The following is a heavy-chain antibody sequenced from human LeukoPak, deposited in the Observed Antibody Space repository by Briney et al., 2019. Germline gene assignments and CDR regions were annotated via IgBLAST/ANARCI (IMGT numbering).Heavy chain of an antibody. CDR2: IYYSGST. D-gene: IGHD1-26*01. CDR1: GGSISNYF. J-gene: IGHJ4*02. V-gene: IGHV4-59*01. Sequence: SETLSLTCTVAGGSISNYFWTWIRQPPGKGLEWIGYIYYSGSTNYNPSLKSRVTISVDTSRNQFSLKLSSVTAADTAVYYCARDLHYSGSSLYDYWGQGTLVTVSS. CDR3: ARDLHYSGSSLYDY.